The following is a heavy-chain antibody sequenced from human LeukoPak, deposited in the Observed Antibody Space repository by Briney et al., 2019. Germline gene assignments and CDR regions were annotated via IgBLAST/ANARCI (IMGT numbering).Heavy chain of an antibody. D-gene: IGHD4-23*01. Sequence: GGSLRLSCAASGFTFSSYNMNWVRQAPGKGLEWVSSIRTGGNYIHYADSVKGRFTISRDNAKNSLYLQMDSLRGEDTAVYYCATDGGNYGYFQHWGQGTLVTVSS. CDR3: ATDGGNYGYFQH. CDR2: IRTGGNYI. CDR1: GFTFSSYN. J-gene: IGHJ1*01. V-gene: IGHV3-21*01.